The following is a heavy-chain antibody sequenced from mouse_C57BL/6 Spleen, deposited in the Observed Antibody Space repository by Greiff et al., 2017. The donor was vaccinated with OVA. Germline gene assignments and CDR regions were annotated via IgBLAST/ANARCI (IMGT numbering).Heavy chain of an antibody. CDR2: IYPGDGDT. Sequence: QVQLQESGPELVKPGASVKISCKASGYAFSSSWMNWVKQRPGKGLEWIGRIYPGDGDTNYNGKFKGKATLTADKSSSTAYMQLSSLTSEDSAVYFGARRKDYGIREAMDYWGQGTSVTVSS. CDR3: ARRKDYGIREAMDY. D-gene: IGHD1-1*01. CDR1: GYAFSSSW. J-gene: IGHJ4*01. V-gene: IGHV1-82*01.